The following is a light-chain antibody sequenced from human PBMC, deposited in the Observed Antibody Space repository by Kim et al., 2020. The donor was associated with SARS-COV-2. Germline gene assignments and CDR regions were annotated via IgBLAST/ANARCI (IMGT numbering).Light chain of an antibody. CDR1: SYSIESNY. V-gene: IGLV1-47*01. CDR2: RNN. Sequence: GPGVTICSSGSSYSIESNYVYRYQQLPGTAPKLLIYRNNRRRWGVPVRFSVSKSSTAASLAISGLRSEDEADYYCAAWDGSLGGWVFGGGTKLTVL. CDR3: AAWDGSLGGWV. J-gene: IGLJ3*02.